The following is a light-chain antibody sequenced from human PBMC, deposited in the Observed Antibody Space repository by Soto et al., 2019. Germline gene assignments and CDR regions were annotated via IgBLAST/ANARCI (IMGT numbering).Light chain of an antibody. J-gene: IGKJ4*01. CDR1: ESVSSTY. CDR2: GAS. V-gene: IGKV3-20*01. Sequence: EIVLTQSPGTLSLSPGERATLSCRASESVSSTYLAWYQQKPGQAPRLLIYGASSKATDIPDRFSGSGSGTDFTLTISRLEPEDFAVYYCQHYGSLVLTFGGGTKVEI. CDR3: QHYGSLVLT.